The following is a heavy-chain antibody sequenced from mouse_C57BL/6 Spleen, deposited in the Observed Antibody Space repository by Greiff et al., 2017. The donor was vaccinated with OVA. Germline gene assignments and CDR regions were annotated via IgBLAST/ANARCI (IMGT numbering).Heavy chain of an antibody. Sequence: QVQLKQPGAELVRPGSSVKLSCKASGYTFTSYWMHWVKQRPIQGLEWIGNIDPSDSETHYNQKFKDKATLTVDKSSSTAYMQLSSLTSEDSAVYYCARFSGSYWYFDVWGTGTTVTVSS. D-gene: IGHD1-3*01. J-gene: IGHJ1*03. CDR3: ARFSGSYWYFDV. CDR1: GYTFTSYW. CDR2: IDPSDSET. V-gene: IGHV1-52*01.